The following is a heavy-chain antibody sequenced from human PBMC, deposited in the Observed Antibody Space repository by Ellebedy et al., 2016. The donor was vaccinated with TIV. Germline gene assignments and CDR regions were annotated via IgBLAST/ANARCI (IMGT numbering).Heavy chain of an antibody. J-gene: IGHJ4*02. D-gene: IGHD4-17*01. Sequence: GESLKISCKASGYSFSSNWISWVRQMPGKGLEWMGRIDPRDSYINYSPSFQGHVTFSIDKSMRTAYLQWSSLKASDTATYFCARDKDGDYSFDYWGQGTLVAVSS. CDR1: GYSFSSNW. CDR3: ARDKDGDYSFDY. V-gene: IGHV5-10-1*01. CDR2: IDPRDSYI.